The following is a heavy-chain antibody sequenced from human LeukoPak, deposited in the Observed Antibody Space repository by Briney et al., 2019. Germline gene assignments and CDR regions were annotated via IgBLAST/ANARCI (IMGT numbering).Heavy chain of an antibody. D-gene: IGHD5-18*01. CDR3: ARETVIFGAMVD. V-gene: IGHV4-39*07. CDR1: GGSFRGDYY. J-gene: IGHJ4*02. Sequence: SETLSLTCTVSGGSFRGDYYWAWIRQPPGKGLEWIGSIYSGGRIYYNPSLKSRVSISIDTSNNDLSLKVTSVTAADTAGYYCARETVIFGAMVDWGQGTLVTVSS. CDR2: IYSGGRI.